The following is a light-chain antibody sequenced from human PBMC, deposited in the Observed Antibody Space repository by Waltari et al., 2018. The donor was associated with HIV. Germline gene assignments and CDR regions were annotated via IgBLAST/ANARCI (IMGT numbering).Light chain of an antibody. CDR2: RDT. CDR3: QSGDNSGPHVV. CDR1: VLSGKK. J-gene: IGLJ2*01. Sequence: SYDLTKPPPLSVSPGQRAGTPCPGDVLSGKKSYWYRQKPGQAPVMVMYRDTERPSGIPGRFSGSKSGTTVTLTIGGVQAEDEADYYCQSGDNSGPHVVFGGGTTLTVL. V-gene: IGLV3-25*03.